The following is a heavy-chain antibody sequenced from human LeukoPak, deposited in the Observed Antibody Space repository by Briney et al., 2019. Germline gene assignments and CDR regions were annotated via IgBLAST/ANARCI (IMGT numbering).Heavy chain of an antibody. CDR2: FVPIIGTA. CDR3: ARDSDSSSWYPTDYYYYYMDV. Sequence: SVKVSCKASGTSFKSQAISWVRQAPGHGLEWIGGFVPIIGTANYAQKFQGRVTITADESTSTAYMELGSLRSEDTAVYYCARDSDSSSWYPTDYYYYYMDVWGKGTTVTVSS. J-gene: IGHJ6*03. D-gene: IGHD6-13*01. CDR1: GTSFKSQA. V-gene: IGHV1-69*01.